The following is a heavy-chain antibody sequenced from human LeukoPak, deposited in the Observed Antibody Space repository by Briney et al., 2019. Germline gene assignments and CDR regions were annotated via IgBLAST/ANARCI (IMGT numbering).Heavy chain of an antibody. Sequence: XTSETLSLTCAVYGGSFSGYYWSWIRQPPGKGPEWIGEINHSGSTNYNPSLKSRVTISVDTSKNQFSLKLSSVTAADTAVYYCARGIGRTLDYWGQGTLVTVSS. CDR3: ARGIGRTLDY. J-gene: IGHJ4*02. V-gene: IGHV4-34*01. CDR2: INHSGST. CDR1: GGSFSGYY. D-gene: IGHD1-14*01.